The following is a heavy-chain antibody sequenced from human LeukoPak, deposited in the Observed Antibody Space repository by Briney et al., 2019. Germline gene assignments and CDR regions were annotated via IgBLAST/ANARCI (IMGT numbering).Heavy chain of an antibody. CDR3: ARDGFLGPVTAYLDY. CDR2: VKSDGSST. J-gene: IGHJ4*02. CDR1: GFTFRSYA. V-gene: IGHV3-74*01. D-gene: IGHD2-21*02. Sequence: GGPLRLSCAASGFTFRSYAMHWVRQAPGKGLVWVSRVKSDGSSTTYADSVKGRFTISRDNARNTLYLQMKGLRAEDTAVYYCARDGFLGPVTAYLDYWGQGTPVTVSS.